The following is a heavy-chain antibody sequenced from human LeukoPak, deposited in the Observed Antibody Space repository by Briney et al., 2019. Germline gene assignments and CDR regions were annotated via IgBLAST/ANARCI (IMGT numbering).Heavy chain of an antibody. J-gene: IGHJ4*02. D-gene: IGHD4/OR15-4a*01. CDR2: ISGSGGST. V-gene: IGHV3-23*01. Sequence: GGSLRLSCAASGFTFSSYAMSWDRQAPGKGLEWASAISGSGGSTYYADSVKGRFTISRDNSKDTLYLQMNSLRAEDTAVYYCARRAGAYSHPYDYWGQGTLVTVSS. CDR1: GFTFSSYA. CDR3: ARRAGAYSHPYDY.